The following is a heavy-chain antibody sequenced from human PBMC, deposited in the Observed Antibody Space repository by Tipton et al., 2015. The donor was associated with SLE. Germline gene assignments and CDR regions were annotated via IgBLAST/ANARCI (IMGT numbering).Heavy chain of an antibody. V-gene: IGHV4-31*03. D-gene: IGHD6-6*01. Sequence: LRLFCTVSGGSISSGGYYWSWIRQHPGKGLEWIGYIYYSGSTYYNPSLKSRVTISVDTSKNQFSLKLSSVTAADTAVYYCARGGSSSGYFQHWGQGTLVTVSS. CDR2: IYYSGST. J-gene: IGHJ1*01. CDR1: GGSISSGGYY. CDR3: ARGGSSSGYFQH.